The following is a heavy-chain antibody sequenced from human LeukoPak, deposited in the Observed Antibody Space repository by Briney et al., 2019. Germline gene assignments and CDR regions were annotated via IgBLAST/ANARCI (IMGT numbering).Heavy chain of an antibody. CDR1: GFTFSSYA. V-gene: IGHV3-23*01. D-gene: IGHD6-19*01. Sequence: PGGPLRLSCEASGFTFSSYAMSWVRKAPGKGLEGVSAISGSGGSTYYADSAKGRFTISRDNSKNTLYLQMNSLRAEDTAVYYCAKAAVAGVLNWFDPWGQGTLVTVSS. CDR2: ISGSGGST. J-gene: IGHJ5*02. CDR3: AKAAVAGVLNWFDP.